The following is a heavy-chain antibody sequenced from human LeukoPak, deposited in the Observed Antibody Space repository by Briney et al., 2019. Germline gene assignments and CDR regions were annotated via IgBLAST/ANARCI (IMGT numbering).Heavy chain of an antibody. D-gene: IGHD3-10*01. CDR2: IKQDGSEK. Sequence: PGGSLRLSCAASGFTFSNYWMTWVRQAPGKGLECVADIKQDGSEKYYVDSVKGRFTISRDNAKNSLYLQMNSLRAEDTAVYYCARDLWFGEQPPLFDYWGQGTLVTVSS. CDR3: ARDLWFGEQPPLFDY. CDR1: GFTFSNYW. J-gene: IGHJ4*02. V-gene: IGHV3-7*01.